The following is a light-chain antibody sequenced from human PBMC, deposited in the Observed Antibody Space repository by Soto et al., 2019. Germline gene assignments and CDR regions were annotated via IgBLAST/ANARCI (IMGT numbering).Light chain of an antibody. CDR3: QKYDRAPFT. V-gene: IGKV1-27*01. CDR1: QGISNY. Sequence: DIQMTQSPSSLSASVGDRVTITCRASQGISNYLAWYQQKPGKVPKLLIFAPSTLQSGVPSHLSGSGSGTYFSGTINSLPPEDVATYFCQKYDRAPFTFGPGTKVHI. CDR2: APS. J-gene: IGKJ3*01.